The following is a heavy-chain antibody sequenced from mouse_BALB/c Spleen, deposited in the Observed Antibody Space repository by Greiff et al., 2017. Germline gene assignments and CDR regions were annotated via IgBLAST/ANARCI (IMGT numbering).Heavy chain of an antibody. Sequence: EVQRVESGGGLVKPGGSLNLSCAASGFTFSSYAMSWVRQTPEKRLEWVASISSGGSTYYPDSVKGRFTISRDNARNIRYLQMSSLRSEDTAMYYCARAPSTRAWLAYWGQGTLVTVSA. CDR1: GFTFSSYA. V-gene: IGHV5-6-5*01. J-gene: IGHJ3*01. CDR3: ARAPSTRAWLAY. CDR2: ISSGGST.